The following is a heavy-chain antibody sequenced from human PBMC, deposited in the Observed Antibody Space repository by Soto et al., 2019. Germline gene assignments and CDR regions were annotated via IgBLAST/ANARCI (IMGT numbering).Heavy chain of an antibody. V-gene: IGHV3-23*01. D-gene: IGHD2-15*01. CDR1: GFAFSNYA. CDR2: ISDSRGRT. J-gene: IGHJ4*02. Sequence: VGSLRLSCAASGFAFSNYAMNWVRQAPGKGLEWVAAISDSRGRTYYADSVKGRFTISRDNDKNTVNLQMSSLRAEDSAIYYCAKDSCSGGNCYSIHFDYWGQGALVTVSS. CDR3: AKDSCSGGNCYSIHFDY.